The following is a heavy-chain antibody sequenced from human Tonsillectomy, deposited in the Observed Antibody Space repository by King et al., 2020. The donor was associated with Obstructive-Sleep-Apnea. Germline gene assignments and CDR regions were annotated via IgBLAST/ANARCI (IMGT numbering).Heavy chain of an antibody. CDR3: AAYMNGNDY. D-gene: IGHD2-21*01. CDR1: GFTFRSYW. Sequence: DVQLVESGGGLVQPGGSLRLSCDISGFTFRSYWMTWVRQAPGKGLEWVANIKPDGSEKNYVDSVKGRFTISRDNTKNSLYLQMNNLRVEDTAVYYCAAYMNGNDYWGQGTLVTVSS. J-gene: IGHJ4*02. V-gene: IGHV3-7*01. CDR2: IKPDGSEK.